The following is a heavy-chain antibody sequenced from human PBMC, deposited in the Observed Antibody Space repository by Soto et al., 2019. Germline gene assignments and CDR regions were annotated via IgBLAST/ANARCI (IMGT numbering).Heavy chain of an antibody. CDR3: ARDLFRYGSGSYYNDYYYGMDV. D-gene: IGHD3-10*01. CDR2: ISYDGSNK. V-gene: IGHV3-30-3*01. Sequence: QVQLVESGGGVVQPGRSLRLSCAASGFTFSSYAMHWVRQAPGKGLEWVAVISYDGSNKYYADSVKGRFTISRDNSKNXXYXQXXSLRAEDTAVYYCARDLFRYGSGSYYNDYYYGMDVWGQGTTVTVSS. CDR1: GFTFSSYA. J-gene: IGHJ6*02.